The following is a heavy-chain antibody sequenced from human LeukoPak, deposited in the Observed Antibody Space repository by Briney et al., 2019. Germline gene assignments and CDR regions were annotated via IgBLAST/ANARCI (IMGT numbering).Heavy chain of an antibody. CDR2: IYPRDGST. CDR1: GYTFTGYY. Sequence: ASVKVSCKASGYTFTGYYMHWVRQAPGQGLEWMGMIYPRDGSTSYAQRFQDRVTVTRDTSTSTVHMELSGLRSEDTAVYYCARDQEGFGYWGQGTLATVSS. V-gene: IGHV1-46*01. CDR3: ARDQEGFGY. J-gene: IGHJ4*02.